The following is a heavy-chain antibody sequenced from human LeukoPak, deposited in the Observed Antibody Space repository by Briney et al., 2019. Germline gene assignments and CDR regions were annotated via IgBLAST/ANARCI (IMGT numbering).Heavy chain of an antibody. J-gene: IGHJ4*02. CDR2: ISSSSSYI. V-gene: IGHV3-21*01. CDR3: ARGSSIVRY. CDR1: GFTFSSYS. Sequence: SGRSLRLSCAASGFTFSSYSMNWVRQAPGKGLEWVSSISSSSSYIYYADSVKGRFTISRDNAKNSLYLQMNSLRAEDTAVYYCARGSSIVRYWGQGTLVTVSS. D-gene: IGHD6-6*01.